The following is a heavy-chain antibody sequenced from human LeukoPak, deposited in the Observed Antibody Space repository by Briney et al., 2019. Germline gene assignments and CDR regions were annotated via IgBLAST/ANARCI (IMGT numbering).Heavy chain of an antibody. CDR3: ARAGGGDYSYYYYMDV. J-gene: IGHJ6*03. D-gene: IGHD4-17*01. Sequence: SGTLSLTCAVSGGSISSSNWWSWVRQPPGKGLEWIGEIYHSGSTNYNPSLKSRVTISVDKSKNQFSLKLSSVTAADMAVYYCARAGGGDYSYYYYMDVWGKGTTVTVSS. CDR2: IYHSGST. CDR1: GGSISSSNW. V-gene: IGHV4-4*02.